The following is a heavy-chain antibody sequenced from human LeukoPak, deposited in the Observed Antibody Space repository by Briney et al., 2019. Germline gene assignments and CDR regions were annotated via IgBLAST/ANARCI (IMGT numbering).Heavy chain of an antibody. CDR1: GFTFSSYA. CDR3: AKAREMIVVATNTLFDY. J-gene: IGHJ4*02. Sequence: PGGSLRLSCAASGFTFSSYAMSWVRQAPGKGLEWVSAISGSGGSTYYADSVKGRFTISRDNSKNTLYLQMNSLRAEDTAVYYCAKAREMIVVATNTLFDYWGQGTLVTVSS. CDR2: ISGSGGST. V-gene: IGHV3-23*01. D-gene: IGHD3-22*01.